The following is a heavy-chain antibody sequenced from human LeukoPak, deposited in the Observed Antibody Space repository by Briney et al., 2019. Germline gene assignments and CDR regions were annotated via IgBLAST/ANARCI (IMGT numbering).Heavy chain of an antibody. Sequence: GGSLRLSCAASGFTFTSYWMHWVRQAPGKGLVWLSRINSDGTITSYADSLEGRFTISRDNAKNTVYLQMNSLRAEDTAVYYCARPDVGFDYWGQGALVTVSS. CDR3: ARPDVGFDY. CDR2: INSDGTIT. V-gene: IGHV3-74*01. CDR1: GFTFTSYW. D-gene: IGHD1-14*01. J-gene: IGHJ4*02.